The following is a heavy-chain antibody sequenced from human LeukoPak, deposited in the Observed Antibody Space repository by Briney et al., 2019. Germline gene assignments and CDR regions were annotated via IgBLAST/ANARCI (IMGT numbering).Heavy chain of an antibody. CDR3: ARSSLGTITAGPFDY. D-gene: IGHD5-12*01. Sequence: ASVTVSCKASGYTFSSYGIDWVRQAPGQGLEWMGWISGYNGNTNYAQKLQGRVSMTTDTSTTTAYMELRSLTSDDTALYYCARSSLGTITAGPFDYWGRGTLVTVSS. CDR1: GYTFSSYG. J-gene: IGHJ4*02. V-gene: IGHV1-18*01. CDR2: ISGYNGNT.